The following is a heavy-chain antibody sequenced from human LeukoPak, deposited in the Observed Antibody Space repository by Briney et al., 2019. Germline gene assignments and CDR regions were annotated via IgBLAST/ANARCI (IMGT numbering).Heavy chain of an antibody. D-gene: IGHD6-13*01. Sequence: ASVKVSCKASGYTFTCYDINWVRQATGQGLEWMGWMNPNSGNAGYAQKFQGRVTMTRNTSISTAYMELSSLRSEDTAVYYCARGRGAADNWFDPWGQGTLVTVSS. CDR1: GYTFTCYD. CDR2: MNPNSGNA. CDR3: ARGRGAADNWFDP. J-gene: IGHJ5*02. V-gene: IGHV1-8*01.